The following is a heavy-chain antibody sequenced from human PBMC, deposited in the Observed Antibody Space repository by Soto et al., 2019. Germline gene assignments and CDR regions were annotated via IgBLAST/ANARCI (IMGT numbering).Heavy chain of an antibody. CDR3: AKDQPMTQPRPYFDY. V-gene: IGHV3-23*01. CDR1: GFTFSSYA. D-gene: IGHD3-22*01. Sequence: EVQLLESGGVLIQPGGSLRLSCAASGFTFSSYAMSWVRQAPGKGLGWVSAISSSGVSTFYADSVKGRFTISRDHSRNTLYLQMNSLRAEDTAIYYCAKDQPMTQPRPYFDYWGQGTLVTVSS. J-gene: IGHJ4*02. CDR2: ISSSGVST.